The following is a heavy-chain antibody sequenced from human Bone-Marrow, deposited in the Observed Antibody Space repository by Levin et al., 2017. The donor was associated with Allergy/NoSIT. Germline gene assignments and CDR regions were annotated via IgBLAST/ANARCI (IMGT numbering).Heavy chain of an antibody. CDR2: IHNSGSS. D-gene: IGHD1-14*01. CDR3: VRGSTGAYDP. CDR1: GDSISSSY. V-gene: IGHV4-59*12. Sequence: SQTLSLTCTVSGDSISSSYWSWIRQPPGKGLEWIGYIHNSGSSNYNPSLKSRVTMSMDTSNNQFSLKMSSVTAADTAVYYCVRGSTGAYDPWGQGTLVTVSS. J-gene: IGHJ5*02.